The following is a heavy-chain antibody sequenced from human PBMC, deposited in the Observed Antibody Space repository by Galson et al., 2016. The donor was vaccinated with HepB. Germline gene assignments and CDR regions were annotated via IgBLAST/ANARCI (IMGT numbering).Heavy chain of an antibody. V-gene: IGHV3-53*01. J-gene: IGHJ6*02. D-gene: IGHD1-14*01. CDR2: IYTGGNT. Sequence: SLRLSCAASGFSVSSNYMSWVRQAPGKGLEWVSIIYTGGNTYYADSVKGRFSISRDNSKNTLYLQMSSRRAEDTAVYFCARDNREGRFRAGERVYYHYGLDVWGQGTTVTVSS. CDR3: ARDNREGRFRAGERVYYHYGLDV. CDR1: GFSVSSNY.